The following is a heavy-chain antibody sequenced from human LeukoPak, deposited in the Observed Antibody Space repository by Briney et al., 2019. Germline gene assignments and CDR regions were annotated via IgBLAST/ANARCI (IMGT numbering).Heavy chain of an antibody. D-gene: IGHD2-15*01. CDR1: GFTFSSFA. Sequence: GGSLRLSCAASGFTFSSFAMNWVRQAPGKGLEWLSYISVGSGTIYYADPVKGRFTISRDNAKNSLYLQMNSLRAEDTAVYYCARGRSSKSSNCFDPWGQGTLVTVSS. J-gene: IGHJ5*02. V-gene: IGHV3-48*01. CDR2: ISVGSGTI. CDR3: ARGRSSKSSNCFDP.